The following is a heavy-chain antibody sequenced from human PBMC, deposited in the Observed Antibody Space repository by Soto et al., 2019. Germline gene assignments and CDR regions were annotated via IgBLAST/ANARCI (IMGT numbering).Heavy chain of an antibody. CDR1: GFTFSSYG. CDR3: ARDSSYDSSFYYYYGMDV. D-gene: IGHD3-22*01. V-gene: IGHV3-33*01. CDR2: IWYDGGNK. J-gene: IGHJ6*02. Sequence: GGSLRLSCAASGFTFSSYGMHWVRQAPGMGLEWVAVIWYDGGNKYYADSVKGRFTISRDNSKNTLYLQMNSLRAEDTAVYYCARDSSYDSSFYYYYGMDVWGQGTTVTVSS.